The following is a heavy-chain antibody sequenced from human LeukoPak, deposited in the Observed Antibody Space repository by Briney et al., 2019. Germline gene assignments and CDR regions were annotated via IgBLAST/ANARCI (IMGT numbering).Heavy chain of an antibody. Sequence: ASVRVSCKASGYTFTSYGISWVRQAPGQGLEWMGWISAYNGNTNYAQKLQGRVTMTTDTSTSTAYMELRSLRSDDTAVYYCARAGPDYDILTGYYPFDPWGQGTLVTVSS. CDR3: ARAGPDYDILTGYYPFDP. D-gene: IGHD3-9*01. V-gene: IGHV1-18*01. CDR2: ISAYNGNT. J-gene: IGHJ5*02. CDR1: GYTFTSYG.